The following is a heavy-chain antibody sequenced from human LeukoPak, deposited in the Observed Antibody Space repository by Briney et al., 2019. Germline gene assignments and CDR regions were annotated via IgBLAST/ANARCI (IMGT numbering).Heavy chain of an antibody. D-gene: IGHD3-22*01. CDR1: GFTFSSYV. CDR3: ARANYDSSGYYYECAFDI. CDR2: ISYDGSNK. J-gene: IGHJ3*02. V-gene: IGHV3-30-3*01. Sequence: GGSLRLSCAASGFTFSSYVMEWVREAPGKGLEGVAVISYDGSNKYSAASVKSRFTTSRDNSKTTLYLQMNSLRAEDTAVYYCARANYDSSGYYYECAFDIWGQGTMVTVSS.